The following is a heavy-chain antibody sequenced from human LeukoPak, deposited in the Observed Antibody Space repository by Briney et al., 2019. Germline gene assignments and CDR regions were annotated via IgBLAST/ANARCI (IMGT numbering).Heavy chain of an antibody. D-gene: IGHD1-26*01. J-gene: IGHJ5*02. Sequence: PSETLSLTCAVYGGSFSGYYWSWIRQPPGKGPEWIGEINHSGSTNYNPSLKSRVTISVDTSKNQFSLKLSSVTAADTAVYYCASVGAYSGSYYDWFDPWGQGTLVTVSS. CDR3: ASVGAYSGSYYDWFDP. CDR1: GGSFSGYY. V-gene: IGHV4-34*01. CDR2: INHSGST.